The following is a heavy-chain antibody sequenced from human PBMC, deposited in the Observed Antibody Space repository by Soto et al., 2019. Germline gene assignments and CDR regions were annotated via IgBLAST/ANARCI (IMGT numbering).Heavy chain of an antibody. Sequence: EVQLVESGGGLVQPGGSLRLSCAASGFTFSTYWMHWVRQAPGKGLVWVSRINRDGSSPSYADFVKGRFTISRDNAENTLSLHMNSLRVEDTALYFCVRELGGGQLPIDDWGQGTLVTVSS. D-gene: IGHD3-10*01. CDR3: VRELGGGQLPIDD. CDR1: GFTFSTYW. V-gene: IGHV3-74*01. CDR2: INRDGSSP. J-gene: IGHJ4*02.